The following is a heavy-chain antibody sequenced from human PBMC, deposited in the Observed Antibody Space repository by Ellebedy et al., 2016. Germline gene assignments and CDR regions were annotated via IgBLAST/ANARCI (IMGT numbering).Heavy chain of an antibody. CDR2: IWYDGSNQ. CDR1: GLRLRAYG. V-gene: IGHV3-33*01. J-gene: IGHJ4*02. Sequence: GGSLRLSXAVSGLRLRAYGMPWVRQAPGKGLEWVAMIWYDGSNQHYADSVKGRFSVSRDNPRKTVYLRMNNLRVEDTARYYCRQGHYADYWGQGTLVTVSS. CDR3: RQGHYADY.